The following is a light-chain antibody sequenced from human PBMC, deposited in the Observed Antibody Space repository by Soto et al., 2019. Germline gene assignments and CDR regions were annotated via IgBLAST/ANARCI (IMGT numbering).Light chain of an antibody. CDR2: GNS. V-gene: IGLV1-40*01. CDR1: RSNIGAGYD. Sequence: QSVLTQPPSVSGAPGQRVTISCTGSRSNIGAGYDVHWYQQLPGTAPKLLLYGNSNRPSGVPDRFSGSKSGTSASLAITGLQAEDEADYYCQSYDSSLSVVFGGGTKLTVL. CDR3: QSYDSSLSVV. J-gene: IGLJ2*01.